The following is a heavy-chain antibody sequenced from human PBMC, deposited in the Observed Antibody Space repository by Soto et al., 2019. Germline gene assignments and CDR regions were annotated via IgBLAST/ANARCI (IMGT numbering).Heavy chain of an antibody. D-gene: IGHD2-21*02. J-gene: IGHJ6*02. V-gene: IGHV4-59*01. Sequence: SETLSLTCTVSGGSISGYYWSWIRQPPGKGLEWMGNVYYSGGAKYNPSVKRRVSISVDTSKNKFSLNLSSVTAADTAVYYCTRDGDGRMTTNPYYYYGMDVWGPGITVTVSS. CDR1: GGSISGYY. CDR3: TRDGDGRMTTNPYYYYGMDV. CDR2: VYYSGGA.